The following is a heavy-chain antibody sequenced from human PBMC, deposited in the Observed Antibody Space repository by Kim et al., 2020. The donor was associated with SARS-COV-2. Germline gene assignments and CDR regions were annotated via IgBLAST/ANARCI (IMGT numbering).Heavy chain of an antibody. Sequence: AASVKGRFTISRDDSKNTAYLQMNSLKTEDTAVYYCTRHTNHYDSSGYYYWGQGTLVTVSS. V-gene: IGHV3-73*01. CDR3: TRHTNHYDSSGYYY. D-gene: IGHD3-22*01. J-gene: IGHJ4*02.